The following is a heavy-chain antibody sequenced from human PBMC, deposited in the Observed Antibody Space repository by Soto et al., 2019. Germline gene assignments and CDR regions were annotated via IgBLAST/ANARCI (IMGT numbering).Heavy chain of an antibody. Sequence: LRLSCAASGFTFNNYFIHWVRQAPGRGLVWVSRVKGDGSVVNYADSMKGRFTISIDNAKNVVHLQMDSLRADDTAVYYCARDPRLRGYSYGLFDYWGQGTLVTVSS. J-gene: IGHJ4*02. V-gene: IGHV3-74*01. D-gene: IGHD5-18*01. CDR1: GFTFNNYF. CDR2: VKGDGSVV. CDR3: ARDPRLRGYSYGLFDY.